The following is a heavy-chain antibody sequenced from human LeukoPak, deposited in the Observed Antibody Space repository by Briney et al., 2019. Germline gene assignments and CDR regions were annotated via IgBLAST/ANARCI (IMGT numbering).Heavy chain of an antibody. V-gene: IGHV1-2*02. Sequence: GASVKVSCKASGYTFTGYYMHWVRQAPGQGLEWMGWINPNSGGTNYAQKFQGRVTMTRDTSISTAYMELSRLRSDDTAVYYCAREEVVGAAAGRPYNWFDPWGQGTLVTVSS. CDR2: INPNSGGT. CDR1: GYTFTGYY. D-gene: IGHD6-13*01. J-gene: IGHJ5*02. CDR3: AREEVVGAAAGRPYNWFDP.